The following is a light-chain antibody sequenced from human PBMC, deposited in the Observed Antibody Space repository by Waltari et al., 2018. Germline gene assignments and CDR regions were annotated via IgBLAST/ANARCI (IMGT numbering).Light chain of an antibody. Sequence: DIQMTQSPSTLSASVGHRVTITCRATQTISIWLAWYQQRPGRAPKLLIYKTSSLEKGVPPRFSGGGSGTEFTLTIRSLQPDDFATYYCQHYNTYSWTFGQGTKVEI. J-gene: IGKJ1*01. CDR3: QHYNTYSWT. CDR1: QTISIW. V-gene: IGKV1-5*03. CDR2: KTS.